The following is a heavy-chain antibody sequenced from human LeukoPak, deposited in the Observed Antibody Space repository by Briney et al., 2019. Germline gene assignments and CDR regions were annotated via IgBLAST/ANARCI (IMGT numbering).Heavy chain of an antibody. V-gene: IGHV1-24*01. CDR3: ATYKRLRSRWEHYYYYYMDV. Sequence: GASVKVSCKVSGYTLTELSMHWVRQAPGKGLEWMGGFDPEDGETIYAQKFQGRVTMTEDTSTDTAYMELSSLRSEDTAVYYCATYKRLRSRWEHYYYYYMDVWGKGTTVTVSS. CDR1: GYTLTELS. CDR2: FDPEDGET. D-gene: IGHD5-12*01. J-gene: IGHJ6*03.